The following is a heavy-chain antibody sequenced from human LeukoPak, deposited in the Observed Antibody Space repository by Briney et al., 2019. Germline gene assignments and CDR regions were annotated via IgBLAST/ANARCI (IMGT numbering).Heavy chain of an antibody. J-gene: IGHJ4*02. CDR3: AKGDLYSSSWYADY. D-gene: IGHD6-13*01. V-gene: IGHV3-33*06. CDR2: IWHDGSNK. CDR1: GFSFSNYG. Sequence: PGGSLRLSCAASGFSFSNYGMHWVRQAPGKGLEWVSIIWHDGSNKYYADSVKGRFTISRDNSKNTLNLQMNSLRAEDMAVYYCAKGDLYSSSWYADYWGQGTLVTVSS.